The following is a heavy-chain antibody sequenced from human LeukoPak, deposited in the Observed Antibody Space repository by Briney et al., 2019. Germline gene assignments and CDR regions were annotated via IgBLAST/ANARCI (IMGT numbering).Heavy chain of an antibody. CDR2: IYYSGST. V-gene: IGHV4-61*03. CDR1: GGSVSSGSYY. D-gene: IGHD3-16*02. J-gene: IGHJ4*02. Sequence: PSETLSLTCTVSGGSVSSGSYYWSWIRQPPGKGLEWIGYIYYSGSTNYNPSLKSRVTISVDTSKNHFSLKLSSVTAADTAVYYCASVRGLGVITPYLDYWGQGTLVTVSS. CDR3: ASVRGLGVITPYLDY.